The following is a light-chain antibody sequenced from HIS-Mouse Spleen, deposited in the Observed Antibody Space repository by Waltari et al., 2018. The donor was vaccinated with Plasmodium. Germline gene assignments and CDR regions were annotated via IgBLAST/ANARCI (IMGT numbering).Light chain of an antibody. CDR3: QQYNNWSFT. V-gene: IGKV3-15*01. Sequence: EIVMTQSPATLSVSPGERATLSCRASQSVRSNLAWSQQKPGQAPRLLIYGASTRATGIPARFSGSGSGTEFTLTISSLQSEDFAVYYCQQYNNWSFTFGPGTKVDIK. J-gene: IGKJ3*01. CDR2: GAS. CDR1: QSVRSN.